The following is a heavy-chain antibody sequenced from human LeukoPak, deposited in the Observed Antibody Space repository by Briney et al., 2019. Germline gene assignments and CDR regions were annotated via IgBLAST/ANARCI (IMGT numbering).Heavy chain of an antibody. CDR2: IDHRGDT. V-gene: IGHV4-34*01. CDR1: GGSFSRYY. J-gene: IGHJ4*03. CDR3: ARGATISETGYFDF. D-gene: IGHD5-24*01. Sequence: SETLSLTCAVYGGSFSRYYWSWIRQSPGKGLEWIAEIDHRGDTNYNSSVKSRVTISVDTSKNQFSLKMRSLSAAVTALYYCARGATISETGYFDFWGQGTLVTVSS.